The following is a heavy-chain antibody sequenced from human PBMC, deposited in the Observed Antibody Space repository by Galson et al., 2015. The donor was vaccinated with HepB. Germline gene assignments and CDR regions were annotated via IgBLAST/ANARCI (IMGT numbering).Heavy chain of an antibody. Sequence: QSGAEVKKPGESLRISCKGSGYSFTSYWISWVRQMPGKGLEWMGRIDPSDSYTNYSPSFQGHVTISADKSISTAYLQWSSLKASDTAMYYCARGGYGTRADSIAFDICGQGTMVTVSS. CDR2: IDPSDSYT. CDR1: GYSFTSYW. D-gene: IGHD2-8*01. V-gene: IGHV5-10-1*01. CDR3: ARGGYGTRADSIAFDI. J-gene: IGHJ3*02.